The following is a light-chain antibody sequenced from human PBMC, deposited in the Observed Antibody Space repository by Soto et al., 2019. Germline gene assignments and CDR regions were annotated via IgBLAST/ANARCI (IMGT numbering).Light chain of an antibody. CDR2: EVS. J-gene: IGLJ1*01. CDR3: NSYTSKSTGV. V-gene: IGLV2-14*01. Sequence: QSALTQPASVSGSPGQSITISCTGTSSDVGGYNYVSWYQQHPGKAPKLIIYEVSNRPSGVSKRFSGSKSGNTASLTISGLRAEDEADYYCNSYTSKSTGVFGTGTKLTVL. CDR1: SSDVGGYNY.